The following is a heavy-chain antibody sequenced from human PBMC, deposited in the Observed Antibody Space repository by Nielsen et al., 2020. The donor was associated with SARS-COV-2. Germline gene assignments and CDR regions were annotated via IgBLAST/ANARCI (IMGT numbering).Heavy chain of an antibody. CDR1: GYTFTSYD. D-gene: IGHD3-10*01. CDR3: ARGSFSGYYFDY. V-gene: IGHV1-8*01. CDR2: MNPNSGNT. J-gene: IGHJ4*02. Sequence: ASVKVSCKASGYTFTSYDINWVRQATGQGLEWMGWMNPNSGNTGYAQKFQGRVTMTANTSISTAYMEVSSLRSEDTAVYYCARGSFSGYYFDYWGQGTLVTVSS.